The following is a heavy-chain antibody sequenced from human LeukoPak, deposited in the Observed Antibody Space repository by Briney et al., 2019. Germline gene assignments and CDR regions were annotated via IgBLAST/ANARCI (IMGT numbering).Heavy chain of an antibody. D-gene: IGHD3-10*01. CDR1: GGSISNYY. J-gene: IGHJ4*02. CDR2: IYYSGST. CDR3: ARSYPSFDY. Sequence: SETLSLTCTVSGGSISNYYWSWIRQPPGKGLEWIGYIYYSGSTNYSPSLKSRVTISVDTSKSHFSLKLSSVTAADTAVYYCARSYPSFDYWGLGTLVTVSS. V-gene: IGHV4-59*12.